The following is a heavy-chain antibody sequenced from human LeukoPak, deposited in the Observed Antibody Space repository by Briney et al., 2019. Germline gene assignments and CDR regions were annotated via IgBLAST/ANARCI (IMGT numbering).Heavy chain of an antibody. CDR2: IYYNGIT. V-gene: IGHV4-59*07. CDR3: ARGTRCGGDCYASYYYYMDV. CDR1: GGSISSYY. J-gene: IGHJ6*03. D-gene: IGHD2-21*02. Sequence: SDTLSLTCTVSGGSISSYYWSWVRQPPGKGLERVGYIYYNGITNLNASLKSRVTMSVDTSKNQFSLKLSSVSTADTAVYYCARGTRCGGDCYASYYYYMDVWGEGTTVTVSS.